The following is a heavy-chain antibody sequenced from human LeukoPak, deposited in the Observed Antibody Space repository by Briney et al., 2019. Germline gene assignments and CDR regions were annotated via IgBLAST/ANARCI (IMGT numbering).Heavy chain of an antibody. V-gene: IGHV4-59*08. CDR3: ARQRIAVTFDY. J-gene: IGHJ4*02. Sequence: KPSEPLSLPCPFSGGSISSYYWSWIRQPPGKGLEWIGYIYYSGSTSYSPSLTSRVTISVDTSKNQFSLRLTSVTAADTAVYYCARQRIAVTFDYWGQGTLVTVSS. CDR2: IYYSGST. D-gene: IGHD6-19*01. CDR1: GGSISSYY.